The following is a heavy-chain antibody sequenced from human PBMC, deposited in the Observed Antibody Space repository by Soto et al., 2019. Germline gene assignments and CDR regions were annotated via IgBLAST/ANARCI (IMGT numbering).Heavy chain of an antibody. CDR1: GFTFSSYG. Sequence: GGSLRLSCAASGFTFSSYGMHWVRQAPGKGLEWVAVIWYDGSNKYYADSVKGRFTISRDNSKNTLYLQMNSLRAEDTAVYYCARGPWNPEWELPYYFDYWGQGTLVTVSS. CDR2: IWYDGSNK. J-gene: IGHJ4*02. CDR3: ARGPWNPEWELPYYFDY. V-gene: IGHV3-33*01. D-gene: IGHD1-26*01.